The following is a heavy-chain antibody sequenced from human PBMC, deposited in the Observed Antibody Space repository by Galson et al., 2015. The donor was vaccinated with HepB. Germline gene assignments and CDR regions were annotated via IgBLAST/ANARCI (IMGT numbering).Heavy chain of an antibody. D-gene: IGHD2-15*01. CDR1: GYTLPNYH. J-gene: IGHJ4*02. Sequence: SVKVSCKASGYTLPNYHFHWVRQAPGQGPEWMGKIFAGGGSTRYAERFQGRVTLTRDSSTSTIYMEVSSLRSDDTAVYYCARETPDTYYFDYWGQGTLVTVSS. CDR2: IFAGGGST. CDR3: ARETPDTYYFDY. V-gene: IGHV1-46*01.